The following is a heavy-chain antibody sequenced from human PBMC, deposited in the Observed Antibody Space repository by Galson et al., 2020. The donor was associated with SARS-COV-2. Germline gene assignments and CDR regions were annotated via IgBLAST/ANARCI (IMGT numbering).Heavy chain of an antibody. J-gene: IGHJ5*02. CDR3: ASARHDSSGYYYAGTNWFDP. V-gene: IGHV3-21*01. CDR1: GFTFSSYS. D-gene: IGHD3-22*01. Sequence: GGSLRLSCAASGFTFSSYSMNWVRQAPGKGLEWVSSISSSSSYIYHADSVKGRFTISRDNAKNSLYLQMNSLRAEDTAVYYCASARHDSSGYYYAGTNWFDPWGQGTLVTVSS. CDR2: ISSSSSYI.